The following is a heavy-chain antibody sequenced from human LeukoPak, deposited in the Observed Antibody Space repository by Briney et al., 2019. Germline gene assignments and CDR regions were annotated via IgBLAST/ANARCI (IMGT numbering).Heavy chain of an antibody. V-gene: IGHV4-38-2*01. D-gene: IGHD6-19*01. Sequence: SETLSLICAVSGYSISSGYYWGWVRQPPGKGLEWIGSIYHSGITYYNPSLKSRVAMSVDTSKKQFSLKLGSVTAADTAVYFCARAPMQFWAFDYWGQGTLVTVSS. CDR1: GYSISSGYY. CDR3: ARAPMQFWAFDY. J-gene: IGHJ4*02. CDR2: IYHSGIT.